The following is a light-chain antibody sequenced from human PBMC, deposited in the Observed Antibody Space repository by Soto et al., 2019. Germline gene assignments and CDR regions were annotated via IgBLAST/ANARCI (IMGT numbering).Light chain of an antibody. V-gene: IGKV3-15*01. Sequence: EIVMTQSPATLSVSPGERATLSCRVSQNITTNVAWYQHKPGQPPRLLIYGASTRATDIPPRFSGGGSGSEFSLTVSSLQSEDFAVYYCQHYADWPPFFTFGPGTKVDI. CDR2: GAS. CDR1: QNITTN. CDR3: QHYADWPPFFT. J-gene: IGKJ3*01.